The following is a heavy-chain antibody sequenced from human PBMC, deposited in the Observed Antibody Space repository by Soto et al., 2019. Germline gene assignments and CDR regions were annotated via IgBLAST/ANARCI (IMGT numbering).Heavy chain of an antibody. V-gene: IGHV3-30-3*01. CDR3: ARDVGTQMDFWSTSGMDV. J-gene: IGHJ6*02. Sequence: QVHLVESGGGVVQPGRPLRLSCAASGLSFGDDAMHWVRQAPGKGLEWVAVITSDGSTKNYADSVRGRFTISRDNFKRTLYLHMDSLITDDTAVYYCARDVGTQMDFWSTSGMDVWGQGTTVTVSS. CDR2: ITSDGSTK. D-gene: IGHD3-3*01. CDR1: GLSFGDDA.